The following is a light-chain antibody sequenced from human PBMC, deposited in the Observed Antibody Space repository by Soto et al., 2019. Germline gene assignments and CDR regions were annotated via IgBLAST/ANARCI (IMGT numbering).Light chain of an antibody. CDR2: EVT. J-gene: IGLJ1*01. CDR1: STDVGDYNY. CDR3: SSYAGTNNPYV. Sequence: QSVLTQPPSASGTPGQSVTIPCTGPSTDVGDYNYVSWYQHHPGKAPKLMIYEVTKRPSGVPDRFSGSKSGNSASLTVSGLQAEDEADYYCSSYAGTNNPYVFGTGTKVTVL. V-gene: IGLV2-8*01.